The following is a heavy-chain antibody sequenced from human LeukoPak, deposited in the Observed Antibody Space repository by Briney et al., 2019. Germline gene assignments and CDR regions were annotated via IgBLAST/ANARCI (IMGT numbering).Heavy chain of an antibody. J-gene: IGHJ4*02. CDR3: ATVYGYYFDY. Sequence: ASVTVSFKVSGYTLTELSMHWVRQAPGKGLEWMGGFDPEDGVTIYAQKFQSRVTMTEDTSTDTAYMELSSLRSEDTAVYYCATVYGYYFDYWGQGTLVTVSS. CDR2: FDPEDGVT. D-gene: IGHD2-8*01. CDR1: GYTLTELS. V-gene: IGHV1-24*01.